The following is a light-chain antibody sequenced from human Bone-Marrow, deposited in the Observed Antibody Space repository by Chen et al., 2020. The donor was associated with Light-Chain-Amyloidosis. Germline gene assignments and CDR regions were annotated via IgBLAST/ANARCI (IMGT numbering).Light chain of an antibody. Sequence: SYELTQPPSVSVSPGQTARITCSGDDLPTKYAYWYQQKPGQAPVLVINSDTARPSGISERFCCSSSGTTATLTISGVQAEDEADYHCQSADSSGTYEVIFGGGTKLTVL. CDR2: SDT. CDR1: DLPTKY. CDR3: QSADSSGTYEVI. J-gene: IGLJ2*01. V-gene: IGLV3-25*03.